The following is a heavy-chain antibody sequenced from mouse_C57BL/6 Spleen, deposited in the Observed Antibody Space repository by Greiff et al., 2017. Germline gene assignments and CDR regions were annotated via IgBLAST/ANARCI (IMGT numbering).Heavy chain of an antibody. CDR2: ISPSSGYT. J-gene: IGHJ2*01. CDR1: GFTFTSYW. CDR3: AREEGNYFDY. Sequence: VKLLQSGADLAKPGASVKLSCEASGFTFTSYWLHWVKQRPGQGLEWIGYISPSSGYTKYNQKFKDKATLTSDKSSSTAYRQLNSQTYEDAAVYYCAREEGNYFDYWGQGTTLTVSS. V-gene: IGHV1-7*01.